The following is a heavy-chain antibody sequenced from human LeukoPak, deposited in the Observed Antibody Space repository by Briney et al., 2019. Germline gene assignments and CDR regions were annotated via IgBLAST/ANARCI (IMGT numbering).Heavy chain of an antibody. CDR2: ISSNGGST. CDR1: GFTFSSYA. J-gene: IGHJ4*02. Sequence: GGSLRLSCAASGFTFSSYAMHWVRQAPGKGLEYVSAISSNGGSTYYANSVKGRFTISRDNAKNSLYLQMNGLRAEDTAVYYCARHPRWLQFGYFDYWGQGTLVTVSS. V-gene: IGHV3-64*01. CDR3: ARHPRWLQFGYFDY. D-gene: IGHD5-24*01.